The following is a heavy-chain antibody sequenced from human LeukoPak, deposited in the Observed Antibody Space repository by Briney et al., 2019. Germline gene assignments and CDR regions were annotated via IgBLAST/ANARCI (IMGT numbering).Heavy chain of an antibody. D-gene: IGHD7-27*01. CDR1: GGSISSYF. J-gene: IGHJ4*02. CDR2: MYYSGST. CDR3: ARGSNWGDY. Sequence: SETLSLTCTVSGGSISSYFWSWIRQPPGKGLEYIGYMYYSGSTNYSPSLKSRATISVDTSRSQVSLRLSSVTAADTAVYYCARGSNWGDYWGQGTLVTVSS. V-gene: IGHV4-59*01.